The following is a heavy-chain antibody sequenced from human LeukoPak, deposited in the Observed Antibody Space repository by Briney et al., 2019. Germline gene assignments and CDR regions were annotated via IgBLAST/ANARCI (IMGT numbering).Heavy chain of an antibody. V-gene: IGHV3-23*01. CDR1: GFFFTHYA. CDR2: ISKTAGDT. J-gene: IGHJ4*02. Sequence: GGSLRLSCAASGFFFTHYAMTWVRLAPGKGLEWVSSISKTAGDTYYADPVKGRFAISRDNSKNLLFLQMDSLRAEDTAVYYCVKDELGVAIFNHWGQGTLVTVSS. CDR3: VKDELGVAIFNH. D-gene: IGHD3-3*01.